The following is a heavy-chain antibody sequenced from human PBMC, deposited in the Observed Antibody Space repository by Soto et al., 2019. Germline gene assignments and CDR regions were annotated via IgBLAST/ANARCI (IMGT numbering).Heavy chain of an antibody. CDR3: ARHVLQYNWMVP. J-gene: IGHJ5*02. Sequence: QVQLQQWGAGLLEPSETLSLTCGISGGSFSGFYWSWIRQSPGKGLEWIGEINHSGTTHYNPSLESRVIIWIDTSKAQFSLNVNSVTAADTAIYYCARHVLQYNWMVPWGQGTLVSVSS. D-gene: IGHD1-1*01. CDR2: INHSGTT. V-gene: IGHV4-34*01. CDR1: GGSFSGFY.